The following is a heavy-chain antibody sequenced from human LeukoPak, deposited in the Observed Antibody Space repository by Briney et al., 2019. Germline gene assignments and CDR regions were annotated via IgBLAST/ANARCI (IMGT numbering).Heavy chain of an antibody. J-gene: IGHJ4*02. D-gene: IGHD3-10*01. CDR3: ARGPSYYYGSGSYYDY. Sequence: PSETLSLTCTVSGGSISSSSYYWGWIRQPPGKGLEWIGSIYYSGSTNYNPSLKSRVTISVDTSKNQFSLKLSSVTAADTAVYYCARGPSYYYGSGSYYDYWGQGTLVTVSS. CDR1: GGSISSSSYY. V-gene: IGHV4-39*07. CDR2: IYYSGST.